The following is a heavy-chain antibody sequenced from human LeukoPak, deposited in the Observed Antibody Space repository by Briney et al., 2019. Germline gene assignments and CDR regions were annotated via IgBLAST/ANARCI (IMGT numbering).Heavy chain of an antibody. CDR1: GFISSNFW. V-gene: IGHV3-7*01. Sequence: GGSLRLSRAAPGFISSNFWMTWVRQAPGKGLEWVANITHDGSEKYYVDSVKGRFTISSDNAKNSLYLQMNSLRAEDTAVYYCARLRGIDYWGQGTLVTVSS. J-gene: IGHJ4*02. CDR3: ARLRGIDY. D-gene: IGHD5-12*01. CDR2: ITHDGSEK.